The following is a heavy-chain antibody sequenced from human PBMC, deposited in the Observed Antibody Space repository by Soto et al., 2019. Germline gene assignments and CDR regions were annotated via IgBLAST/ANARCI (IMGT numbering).Heavy chain of an antibody. D-gene: IGHD2-21*02. V-gene: IGHV3-23*01. CDR1: GFTYGAYA. CDR2: ISGSGGNT. Sequence: LQSGGGLVQPGGSLRLSCAGSGFTYGAYAMSWVRQAPGKGLEWVPSISGSGGNTFYADSVQGRFTITRDNSKNTLYLQMNSLRAEDTAVYYCAKDPPGRHIIVVTALDCWGQGTLVTVSA. CDR3: AKDPPGRHIIVVTALDC. J-gene: IGHJ4*02.